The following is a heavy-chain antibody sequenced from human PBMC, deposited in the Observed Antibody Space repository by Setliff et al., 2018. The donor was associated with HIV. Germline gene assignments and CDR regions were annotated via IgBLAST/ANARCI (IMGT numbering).Heavy chain of an antibody. CDR2: IHPTGHI. J-gene: IGHJ4*02. CDR3: AAFDSGRDV. D-gene: IGHD6-19*01. Sequence: SETLSLTCAVYGESFSGYYWNWIRQTPGKGLEWIGEIHPTGHINYNPSYKSRVTVSLDTSKIQFSLKLNSVTAADTGVYYCAAFDSGRDVWGQGTLVTVSS. V-gene: IGHV4-34*01. CDR1: GESFSGYY.